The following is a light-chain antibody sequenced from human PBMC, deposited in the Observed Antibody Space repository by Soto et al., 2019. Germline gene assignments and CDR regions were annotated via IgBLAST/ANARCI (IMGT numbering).Light chain of an antibody. Sequence: QSALTQPASVSGSPEQSITISCTGTSSDVGSYNLVSWYQQHPGKAPKVMIYEATKRPSGVSNRFSGSKSGNTASLTISGLQAEDEADYYCCSYARTYRLMIFGEGTKLTVL. CDR2: EAT. CDR3: CSYARTYRLMI. J-gene: IGLJ2*01. CDR1: SSDVGSYNL. V-gene: IGLV2-23*01.